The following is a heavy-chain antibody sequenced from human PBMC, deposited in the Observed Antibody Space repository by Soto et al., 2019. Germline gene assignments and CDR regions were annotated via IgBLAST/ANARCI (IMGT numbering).Heavy chain of an antibody. CDR1: GFTFSSYG. CDR2: IWYDGSNK. D-gene: IGHD6-13*01. CDR3: ARDSLPGIAAAGVYYYYYGMDV. V-gene: IGHV3-33*01. Sequence: GGSLRLSCAASGFTFSSYGMHWVRQAPGKGLEWVAFIWYDGSNKYYADSVKCRFTISRDNSKNTLYLQMNSLRAEDTAVYYCARDSLPGIAAAGVYYYYYGMDVWGQGTTVTVSS. J-gene: IGHJ6*02.